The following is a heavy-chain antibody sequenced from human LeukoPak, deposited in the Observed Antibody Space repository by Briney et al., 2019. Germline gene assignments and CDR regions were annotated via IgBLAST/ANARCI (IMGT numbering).Heavy chain of an antibody. J-gene: IGHJ3*02. CDR1: GYAFTSYG. CDR2: ISAYNGNT. V-gene: IGHV1-18*01. Sequence: ASVKVSCKASGYAFTSYGISWVRQAPGQGLEWMGWISAYNGNTNYAQKLQGGVTMTTDTSTSTAYMELRSLRSDDTAVYYCARVGDSGWYDAFDIWGQGTMVTVSS. CDR3: ARVGDSGWYDAFDI. D-gene: IGHD6-19*01.